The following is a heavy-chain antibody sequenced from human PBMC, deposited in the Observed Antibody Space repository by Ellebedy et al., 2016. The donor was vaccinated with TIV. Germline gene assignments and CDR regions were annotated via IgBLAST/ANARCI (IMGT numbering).Heavy chain of an antibody. D-gene: IGHD2-2*02. V-gene: IGHV3-64D*06. Sequence: GESLKISCSASGFTFSSFALHWVRQAPGKGLKHVSAINADGDTYFADSVKGRFTISRDNSKNTLYLQMSGLTTEDTAVYYCVKDLSNTGSYIRPFDYWGQGTLVTVSS. J-gene: IGHJ4*02. CDR1: GFTFSSFA. CDR3: VKDLSNTGSYIRPFDY. CDR2: INADGDT.